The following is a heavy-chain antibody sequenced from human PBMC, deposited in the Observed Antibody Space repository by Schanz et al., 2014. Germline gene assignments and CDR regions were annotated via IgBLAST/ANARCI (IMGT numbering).Heavy chain of an antibody. Sequence: EVQLVESGGGLVQPGGSLRLSCAASGFSFSRYSMNWVRQAPGKGLEWISYITYNGGTIYYADSVKGRFTISRDNAKNSLFLHMNSLRAEDTAVYYCVRDILHRVYDSGSPWGQGTLVTVSS. CDR2: ITYNGGTI. D-gene: IGHD3-10*01. V-gene: IGHV3-48*04. CDR1: GFSFSRYS. J-gene: IGHJ5*02. CDR3: VRDILHRVYDSGSP.